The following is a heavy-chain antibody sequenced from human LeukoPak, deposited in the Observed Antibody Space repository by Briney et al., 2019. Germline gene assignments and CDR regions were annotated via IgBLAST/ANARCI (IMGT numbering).Heavy chain of an antibody. CDR2: INPNSGGT. CDR3: ARDLYQDTAMVRGGAFDI. Sequence: ASVKVSCKASGYTFTCYYMHWVRQAPGQGLEWMGWINPNSGGTNYAQKFQGRVTMTRDTSISTAYMELSRLRSDDTAVYYCARDLYQDTAMVRGGAFDIWGQGTMVTVSS. J-gene: IGHJ3*02. D-gene: IGHD5-18*01. V-gene: IGHV1-2*02. CDR1: GYTFTCYY.